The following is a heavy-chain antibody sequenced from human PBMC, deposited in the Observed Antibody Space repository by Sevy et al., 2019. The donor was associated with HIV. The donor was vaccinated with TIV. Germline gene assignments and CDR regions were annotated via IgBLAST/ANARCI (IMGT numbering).Heavy chain of an antibody. CDR1: GFTFSSYS. CDR2: ISSGSTYI. Sequence: GGSLRLSCAASGFTFSSYSMNWVRLAPGKGLEWVSSISSGSTYIYYADSVKGRFTISRDNAKNSLFLQMNSLRADDTAMYYCAGDRGVGTSSYDMGVWGQGTTVTVSS. J-gene: IGHJ6*02. CDR3: AGDRGVGTSSYDMGV. V-gene: IGHV3-21*06. D-gene: IGHD1-26*01.